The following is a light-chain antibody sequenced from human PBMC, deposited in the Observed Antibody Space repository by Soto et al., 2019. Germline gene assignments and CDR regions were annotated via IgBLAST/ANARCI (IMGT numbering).Light chain of an antibody. CDR2: GAS. V-gene: IGKV3-15*01. J-gene: IGKJ1*01. Sequence: EEVMTQSSATLSKSPGERVLLSCRASQSVSSNLVWYQQTPGQAHRVLIYGASTRATGIPARSSGSGSGTEFPLTISSLQVENFAVYYCHNYDYRPSTLTFGQR. CDR3: HNYDYRPSTLT. CDR1: QSVSSN.